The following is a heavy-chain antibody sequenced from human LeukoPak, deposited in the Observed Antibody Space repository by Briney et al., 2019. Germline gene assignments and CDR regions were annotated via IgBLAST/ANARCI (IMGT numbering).Heavy chain of an antibody. CDR1: GFTFTTYS. J-gene: IGHJ6*02. D-gene: IGHD3-3*01. CDR2: ISSTSSYI. CDR3: TSRRDFWSGYWAMNV. V-gene: IGHV3-21*01. Sequence: GGSLRLSCVASGFTFTTYSLNWVRQAPGKGLEWVSSISSTSSYIYYADSVKGRFTLSRDNAKNSIYLQMDSLRAEDTAVYYCTSRRDFWSGYWAMNVWGQGTTVIVSS.